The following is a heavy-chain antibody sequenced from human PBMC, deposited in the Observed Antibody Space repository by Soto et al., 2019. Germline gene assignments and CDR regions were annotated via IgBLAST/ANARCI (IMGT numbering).Heavy chain of an antibody. CDR1: GFTFSSYS. D-gene: IGHD6-13*01. CDR2: ISGSGGYI. Sequence: PXGSLRLSCEGSGFTFSSYSMNWVRQAPGKGLDWVSSISGSGGYIYYADSVKGRFTISRDNAKNSLYLQMTSLRDEDTALYYCARDRQSTPWYAADYWGQGSPVTVSS. V-gene: IGHV3-21*01. J-gene: IGHJ4*02. CDR3: ARDRQSTPWYAADY.